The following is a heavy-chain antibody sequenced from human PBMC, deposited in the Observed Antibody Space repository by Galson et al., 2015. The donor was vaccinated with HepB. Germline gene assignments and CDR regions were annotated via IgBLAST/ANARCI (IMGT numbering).Heavy chain of an antibody. CDR2: ISYDGSNK. D-gene: IGHD3-10*01. CDR3: ARDPALLLWFGELPRDYYYGMDV. CDR1: GFTFSSYA. J-gene: IGHJ6*02. Sequence: SLRLSCAASGFTFSSYAMHWVRQAPGKGLEWVAVISYDGSNKYYADSVKGRFTISRDNSKNTLYLQMNSLRAEDTAVYYCARDPALLLWFGELPRDYYYGMDVWGQGTTVTVSS. V-gene: IGHV3-30*04.